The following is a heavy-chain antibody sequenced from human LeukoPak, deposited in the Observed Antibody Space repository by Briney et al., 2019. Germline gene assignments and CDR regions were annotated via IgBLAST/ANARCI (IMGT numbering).Heavy chain of an antibody. V-gene: IGHV4-59*01. Sequence: SSETLSLTCTVSGGSIRNYYLSWIRQTPGKGLEWIGYMFYRGSSSYNPSLNSRVTISIDTSTSQFSLKLSSVTAADTAVYYCARLTSLNRFDPWGQGTLVTVSS. CDR3: ARLTSLNRFDP. J-gene: IGHJ5*02. D-gene: IGHD3-9*01. CDR1: GGSIRNYY. CDR2: MFYRGSS.